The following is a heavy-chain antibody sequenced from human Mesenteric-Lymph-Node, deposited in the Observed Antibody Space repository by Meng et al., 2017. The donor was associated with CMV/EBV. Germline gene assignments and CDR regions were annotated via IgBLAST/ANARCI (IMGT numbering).Heavy chain of an antibody. J-gene: IGHJ4*02. CDR3: ARGYGYVDY. CDR1: GGSISSYY. D-gene: IGHD1-14*01. CDR2: IYYSGST. V-gene: IGHV4-59*01. Sequence: GSLRLSCTVSGGSISSYYWSWIRQPPGKGLEWIGYIYYSGSTNYNPSLKSRVTISVDTSKNQFSLKLSSVTAADTAVYYCARGYGYVDYWGQGTLVTVSS.